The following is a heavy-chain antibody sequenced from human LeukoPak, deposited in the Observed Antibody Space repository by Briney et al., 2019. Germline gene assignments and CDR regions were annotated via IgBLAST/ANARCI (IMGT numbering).Heavy chain of an antibody. V-gene: IGHV1-2*02. CDR2: INPNGGGT. CDR1: GYTSTVYY. CDR3: ARELVRRTYYFDY. D-gene: IGHD3/OR15-3a*01. Sequence: ASAKVSCKASGYTSTVYYMHWGRQAPGQGLEWMGWINPNGGGTNYAQKFQGRVTMTRDTSISTAYMELSRLRSDDTAVYYCARELVRRTYYFDYWGQGTLVTVSS. J-gene: IGHJ4*02.